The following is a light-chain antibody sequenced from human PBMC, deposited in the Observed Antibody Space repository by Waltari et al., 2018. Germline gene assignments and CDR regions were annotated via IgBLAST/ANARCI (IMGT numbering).Light chain of an antibody. CDR1: NIGTYS. Sequence: SYVVTQPPSVSVAPGETATITCGGDNIGTYSVHWYQQKAGQAPVLVIFYDRDRPSGIPVRFACSNSGNTATLTISRVEAGDEARYYCHVWHPHVDPGVFGTGTEVTVL. CDR3: HVWHPHVDPGV. CDR2: YDR. J-gene: IGLJ1*01. V-gene: IGLV3-21*04.